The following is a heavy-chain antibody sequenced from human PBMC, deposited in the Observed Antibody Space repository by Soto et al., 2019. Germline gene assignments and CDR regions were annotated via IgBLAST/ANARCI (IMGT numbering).Heavy chain of an antibody. V-gene: IGHV1-3*01. CDR1: GYTFTSSA. D-gene: IGHD1-26*01. Sequence: ASVKVSSKASGYTFTSSAMHWVRQAPGQRLEWMGWINAGNGNTKYSQKFQGRVTITRDNTKNSLYLQMNSLRAEDTALYYCASRPPGGTYHAVFDYWGQGTQVTVPS. J-gene: IGHJ4*02. CDR2: INAGNGNT. CDR3: ASRPPGGTYHAVFDY.